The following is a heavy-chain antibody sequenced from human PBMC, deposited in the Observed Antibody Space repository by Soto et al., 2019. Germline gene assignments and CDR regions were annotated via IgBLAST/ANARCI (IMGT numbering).Heavy chain of an antibody. CDR1: GFTFSSYA. V-gene: IGHV3-30-3*01. D-gene: IGHD1-26*01. CDR2: ISYDGSNI. CDR3: ARGPIVGAPYYYYGMDV. Sequence: QVQLVESGGGVVQPGRSLRLSCAASGFTFSSYAMHWVRQAPGKGLEWVAVISYDGSNIYYADSVKGRFTISRDNSKDTLYLQMNSLRAEDTAVYYCARGPIVGAPYYYYGMDVWGQGTTVTVSS. J-gene: IGHJ6*02.